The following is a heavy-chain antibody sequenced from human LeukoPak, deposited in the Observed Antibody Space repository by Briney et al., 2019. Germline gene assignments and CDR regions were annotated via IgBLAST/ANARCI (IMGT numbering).Heavy chain of an antibody. CDR1: GFTFSSYA. CDR3: ARAEYSSSWYVFDY. V-gene: IGHV3-21*01. D-gene: IGHD6-13*01. Sequence: GGSLRLSCAASGFTFSSYAMSWVRQAPGKGLEWVSSISSSSSYIYYADSVKGRLTISRDNAKNSLYLQMNSLRAEDTAVYYCARAEYSSSWYVFDYWGQGTLVTVSS. CDR2: ISSSSSYI. J-gene: IGHJ4*02.